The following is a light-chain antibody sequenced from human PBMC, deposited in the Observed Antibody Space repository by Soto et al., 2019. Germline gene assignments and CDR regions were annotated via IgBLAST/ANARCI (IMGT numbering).Light chain of an antibody. J-gene: IGKJ1*01. CDR3: HQYNNWWT. CDR1: QSISSRY. V-gene: IGKV3-20*01. Sequence: EIVLTQSPGTLSLSPGERATLSCRASQSISSRYLAWYQQKPGQAPRLLIYAASSRATGIPDRFSGSGSGTYFTLSISRLEPEDFAVYYCHQYNNWWTFGQGTKVEIK. CDR2: AAS.